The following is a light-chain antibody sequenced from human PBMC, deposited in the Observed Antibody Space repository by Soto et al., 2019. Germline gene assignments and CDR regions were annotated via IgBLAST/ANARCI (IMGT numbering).Light chain of an antibody. J-gene: IGKJ5*01. CDR3: QQRNIWPPVT. CDR2: GAF. V-gene: IGKV3-11*01. CDR1: QTVTND. Sequence: EIVLTQSPGTLSLSPGERATLSCRASQTVTNDYLAWYQQKPGQAPRLLIYGAFNRATGIPARFSGSGSGTDFTLTINSLEPEDFAVYYCQQRNIWPPVTFGQGTRLENK.